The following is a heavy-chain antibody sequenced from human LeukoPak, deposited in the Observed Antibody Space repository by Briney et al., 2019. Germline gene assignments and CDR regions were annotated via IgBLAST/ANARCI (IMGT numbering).Heavy chain of an antibody. CDR2: ISTSSRTI. Sequence: GGSLRLXCAASGFNFSTYSMNWVRQAPGKGLEWVSYISTSSRTIYYADSVKGRSTISRDNAKNSLYLQLNSLRAEDTAVYYCARDGYDFWSDYPTTLDCWGQGTLVTVSS. CDR1: GFNFSTYS. D-gene: IGHD3-3*01. V-gene: IGHV3-48*01. J-gene: IGHJ4*02. CDR3: ARDGYDFWSDYPTTLDC.